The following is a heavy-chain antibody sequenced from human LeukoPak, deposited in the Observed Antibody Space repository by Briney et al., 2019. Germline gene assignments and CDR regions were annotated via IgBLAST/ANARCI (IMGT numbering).Heavy chain of an antibody. V-gene: IGHV1-8*01. D-gene: IGHD4-17*01. J-gene: IGHJ6*03. CDR2: MNPNSGNT. CDR1: GYTFTSYD. CDR3: ARVRATVTHYYYMDV. Sequence: ASVKVSCKASGYTFTSYDINWVRQATGQGLEWMGWMNPNSGNTGYAQKFQGRVTMTRNTSISTAYMELSSLRSEDTAVYYCARVRATVTHYYYMDVWGKGTTVTVSS.